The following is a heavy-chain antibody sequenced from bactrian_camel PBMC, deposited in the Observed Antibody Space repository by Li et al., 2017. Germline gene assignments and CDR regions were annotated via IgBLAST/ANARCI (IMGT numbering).Heavy chain of an antibody. J-gene: IGHJ6*01. V-gene: IGHV3S61*01. D-gene: IGHD1*01. CDR1: GLVYPFWS. CDR3: AAPVQRGFCDTTWHYTGRIGT. CDR2: IDSRGTT. Sequence: VQLVESGGGSVQAGGSLTLSCAASGLVYPFWSMAWFRQAPGKEREGVARIDSRGTTEYVDSVKGRFTISQDASKNTVYLQMDSLKPDDNDMYYCAAPVQRGFCDTTWHYTGRIGTWGQGTQVTVS.